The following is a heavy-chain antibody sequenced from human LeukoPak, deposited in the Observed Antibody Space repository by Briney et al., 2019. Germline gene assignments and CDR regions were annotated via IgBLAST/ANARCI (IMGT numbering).Heavy chain of an antibody. CDR3: ASGKVSYAFDI. V-gene: IGHV4-39*07. Sequence: PSETLSLTCTVSGGSISSGDYYWSWIRQPPGKGLEWIGEINHSGSTNYNPSLKSRVTISVDTSKNQFSLKLSSVTAADTAVYYCASGKVSYAFDIWGQGTMVTVSS. D-gene: IGHD5/OR15-5a*01. J-gene: IGHJ3*02. CDR2: INHSGST. CDR1: GGSISSGDYY.